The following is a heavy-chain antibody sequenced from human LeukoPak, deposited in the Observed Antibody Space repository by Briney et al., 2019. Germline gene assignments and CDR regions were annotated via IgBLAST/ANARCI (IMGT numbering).Heavy chain of an antibody. CDR2: IRQDGSEK. Sequence: PGGSLRLSCAASGFTFSSYAMNWVRQAPGKGLEWVANIRQDGSEKYYVDSVKGRFTISRDSAKNSLYLQMNSLRAEDTAVYYCAREQWFDYWGQGTLVTVSS. V-gene: IGHV3-7*01. D-gene: IGHD2-8*01. CDR1: GFTFSSYA. J-gene: IGHJ4*02. CDR3: AREQWFDY.